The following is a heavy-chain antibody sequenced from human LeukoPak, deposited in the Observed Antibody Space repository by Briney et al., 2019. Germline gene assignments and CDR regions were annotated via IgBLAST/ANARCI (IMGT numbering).Heavy chain of an antibody. D-gene: IGHD6-19*01. CDR2: ISGSGGST. CDR1: GFTVSSNY. Sequence: GGSLRLSCAASGFTVSSNYMSWVRQAPGKGLEWVSAISGSGGSTYYADSVKGRFTISRDNSKNTLYLQMNSLRAEDTAVYYCAKQHPVPFSCGWYRFWVRTSYFFDCWGQGTLVTVSS. CDR3: AKQHPVPFSCGWYRFWVRTSYFFDC. J-gene: IGHJ4*02. V-gene: IGHV3-23*01.